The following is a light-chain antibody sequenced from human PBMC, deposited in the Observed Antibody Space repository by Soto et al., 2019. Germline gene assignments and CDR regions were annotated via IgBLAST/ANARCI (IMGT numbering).Light chain of an antibody. V-gene: IGKV1-9*01. J-gene: IGKJ4*01. Sequence: TQMNHAQSSLSAVVGERGTLTCRSSQGISNYLAWYQQKPGKDPKVLIYVASALQTGVPSRFSGSGSDTEFTLTISSLQPEDFATYYCQQLNNYPLTCGGGTKVDIK. CDR2: VAS. CDR1: QGISNY. CDR3: QQLNNYPLT.